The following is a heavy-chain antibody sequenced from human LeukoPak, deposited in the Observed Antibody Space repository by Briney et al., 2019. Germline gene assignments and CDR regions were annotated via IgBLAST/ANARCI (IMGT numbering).Heavy chain of an antibody. V-gene: IGHV3-30*18. CDR1: GFTFSNYG. J-gene: IGHJ4*02. D-gene: IGHD3-10*01. CDR2: TSHDGSNK. CDR3: AKGGADGSGSYYNPHFDY. Sequence: GGSLRLSCAASGFTFSNYGIHWVRQAPGKGLEWVAVTSHDGSNKYYGDSVKGRFTISRDNSENTLYLQMNSLRAEDAAVYYCAKGGADGSGSYYNPHFDYWGQGTLVTVSS.